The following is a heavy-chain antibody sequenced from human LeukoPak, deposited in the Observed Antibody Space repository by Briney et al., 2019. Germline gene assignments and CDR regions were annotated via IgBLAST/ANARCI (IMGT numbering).Heavy chain of an antibody. Sequence: GASVNVSCKASGYTFTSYGISWVRQAPGQGLEWMGWISAYNGNTNYAQKLQGRVTMTTDTSTSTAYMELRSLRSDDTAVYYCARESCSSTSCYAASYYYYYYGMDVWGQGTTVTVSS. CDR2: ISAYNGNT. CDR3: ARESCSSTSCYAASYYYYYYGMDV. V-gene: IGHV1-18*01. D-gene: IGHD2-2*01. CDR1: GYTFTSYG. J-gene: IGHJ6*02.